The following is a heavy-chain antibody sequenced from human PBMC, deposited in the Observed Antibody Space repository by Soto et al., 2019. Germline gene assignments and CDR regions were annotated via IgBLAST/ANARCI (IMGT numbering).Heavy chain of an antibody. J-gene: IGHJ1*01. V-gene: IGHV5-51*01. CDR1: GYSLTNSFSSYW. CDR3: TARLYDVVGVLELFHH. Sequence: EVQLVQSGAEVKKPGESLKISCQGFGYSLTNSFSSYWIGWVRQMPGKGLERMGIIYPGASDTRYNPSFQGQITISADKSTSTAYLQWSSLKASDTAMYYCTARLYDVVGVLELFHHWGQGTLVTVSS. D-gene: IGHD2-15*01. CDR2: IYPGASDT.